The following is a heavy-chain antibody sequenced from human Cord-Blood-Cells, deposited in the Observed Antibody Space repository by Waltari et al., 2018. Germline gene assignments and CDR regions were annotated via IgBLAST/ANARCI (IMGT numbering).Heavy chain of an antibody. J-gene: IGHJ3*02. V-gene: IGHV3-7*01. CDR3: ARESTDAFDI. Sequence: EVQLVESGGGWVQPGGSLRLSCAASGFTFSSYWVSWVRQAPGKGLEWVANIKQDGSEKYYVDSVKGRFTISRDNAKNSLYLQMNSLRAEDTAVYYCARESTDAFDIWGQGTMVTVSS. CDR2: IKQDGSEK. CDR1: GFTFSSYW.